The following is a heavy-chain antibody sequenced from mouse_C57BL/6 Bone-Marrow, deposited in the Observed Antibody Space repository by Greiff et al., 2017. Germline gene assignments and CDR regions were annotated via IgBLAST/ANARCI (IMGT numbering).Heavy chain of an antibody. V-gene: IGHV1-64*01. Sequence: VQLQQPGAELVKPGASVKLSCKASGYTFTNYWMHWVKQRPGQGLEWIGMMHPNGGSPDYNEKFKSEATLSVDTSSSTAYMQLSSLTSEDSAVYYCARSLYDGSFDYWGQGTTLTVSS. CDR2: MHPNGGSP. D-gene: IGHD2-12*01. CDR1: GYTFTNYW. CDR3: ARSLYDGSFDY. J-gene: IGHJ2*01.